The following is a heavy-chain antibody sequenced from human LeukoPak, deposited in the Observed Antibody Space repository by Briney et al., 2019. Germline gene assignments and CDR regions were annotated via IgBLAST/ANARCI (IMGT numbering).Heavy chain of an antibody. CDR2: INPNSGGT. J-gene: IGHJ4*02. CDR3: ARAFCSGASCLLGNY. V-gene: IGHV1-2*02. CDR1: GYTFTAYY. D-gene: IGHD2-15*01. Sequence: ASVKVSCKASGYTFTAYYIHWVRQAPGQGLEWMGWINPNSGGTNYAQQFQGRVTMTRDTSITTVYMDLSRLGLDDTVVYYCARAFCSGASCLLGNYWGQGTLVTVSS.